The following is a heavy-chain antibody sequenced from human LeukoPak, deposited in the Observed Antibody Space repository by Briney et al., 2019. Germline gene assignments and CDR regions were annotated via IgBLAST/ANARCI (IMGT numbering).Heavy chain of an antibody. D-gene: IGHD1-14*01. CDR1: GFTFSSFG. Sequence: GGSLRLSCAPSGFTFSSFGMHWVRQAPGKGLEWVASIWSDGSNGNYADSVKGRFTISRYNSKNTLYLQMNSLRAEDTAVYFCARNQPSRNGGWPLFDYWGRGTLVTVSS. CDR3: ARNQPSRNGGWPLFDY. J-gene: IGHJ4*02. CDR2: IWSDGSNG. V-gene: IGHV3-33*01.